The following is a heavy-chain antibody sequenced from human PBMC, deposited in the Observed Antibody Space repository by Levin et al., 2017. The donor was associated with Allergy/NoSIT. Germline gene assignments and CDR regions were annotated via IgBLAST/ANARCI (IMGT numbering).Heavy chain of an antibody. CDR1: GYTFTDQY. J-gene: IGHJ2*01. CDR3: ARDRGLGYCSGGSCYSWHFDL. CDR2: INPNSGGR. D-gene: IGHD2-15*01. V-gene: IGHV1-2*02. Sequence: GESLKISCKASGYTFTDQYMHWVRQAPGQGLEWMGWINPNSGGRNYAQKFQGRVTMTRDTSISTAYMELSRLRSDDTAVYYCARDRGLGYCSGGSCYSWHFDLWGRGTLVTVSS.